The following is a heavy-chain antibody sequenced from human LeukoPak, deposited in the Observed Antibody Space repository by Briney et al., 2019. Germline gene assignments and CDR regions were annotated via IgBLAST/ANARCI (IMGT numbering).Heavy chain of an antibody. CDR2: IYSGGST. Sequence: GGSLRLSCAASGFTVSSNYMSWVRQAPGKGLEWVSVIYSGGSTYYADSVKGRFTISRDNSKNTLYLQMNSLRAEDTAVYYCARDREVYDSSGLGEAYWGQGTQVTVSS. J-gene: IGHJ4*02. CDR3: ARDREVYDSSGLGEAY. D-gene: IGHD3-22*01. V-gene: IGHV3-66*01. CDR1: GFTVSSNY.